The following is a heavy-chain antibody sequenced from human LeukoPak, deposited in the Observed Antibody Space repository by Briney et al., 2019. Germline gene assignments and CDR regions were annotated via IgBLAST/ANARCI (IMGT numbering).Heavy chain of an antibody. D-gene: IGHD3-3*01. CDR2: ISGSGGST. Sequence: GGSLRLSCAASGFTFSSYAMSWVRQAPGKGLEWVSAISGSGGSTYYADSVKGRFTIPRDNSKNTLYLQMNSLRAEDTAVYYCAKLLNYDFWSGYPNGNWFDPWGQGTLVTVSS. CDR1: GFTFSSYA. J-gene: IGHJ5*02. CDR3: AKLLNYDFWSGYPNGNWFDP. V-gene: IGHV3-23*01.